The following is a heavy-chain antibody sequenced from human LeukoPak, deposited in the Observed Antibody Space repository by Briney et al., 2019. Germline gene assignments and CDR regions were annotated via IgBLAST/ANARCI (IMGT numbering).Heavy chain of an antibody. D-gene: IGHD6-13*01. CDR3: AKEHSSSWYLSELDY. CDR2: IYHSGST. J-gene: IGHJ4*02. V-gene: IGHV4-38-2*02. CDR1: GYSISSGYY. Sequence: SETLSLTCTVSGYSISSGYYWGWIRQPPGKGLEWIGNIYHSGSTYNNPSLNSRVIMSVDTSQNQFSLKLSFVTAADTAVYYCAKEHSSSWYLSELDYWGQGTLVTVSS.